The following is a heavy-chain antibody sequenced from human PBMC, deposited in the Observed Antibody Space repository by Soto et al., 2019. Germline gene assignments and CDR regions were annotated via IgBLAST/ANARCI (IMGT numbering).Heavy chain of an antibody. J-gene: IGHJ4*02. CDR1: GYTFTSYG. V-gene: IGHV1-18*01. D-gene: IGHD6-19*01. CDR2: ISAYNGNT. Sequence: QVQLVQSGAEVKKPGASVKVSCKASGYTFTSYGISWVRQAPGQGLEWMGWISAYNGNTNYAQKLQGRVTMTTDTSTSKAYMELRSLRSDDTGGYYCARVGEVGGWPYSCDYWGQGTLVNVSS. CDR3: ARVGEVGGWPYSCDY.